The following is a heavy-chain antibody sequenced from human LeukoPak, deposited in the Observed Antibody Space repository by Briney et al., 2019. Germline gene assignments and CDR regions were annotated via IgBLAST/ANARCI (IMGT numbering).Heavy chain of an antibody. J-gene: IGHJ4*02. V-gene: IGHV1-2*02. CDR1: GYTFTSYY. CDR2: INPNSGGT. D-gene: IGHD3-3*01. CDR3: ARVGVDEYYDFWSGYKELFDY. Sequence: APVKVSCKASGYTFTSYYMHWVRQAPGQGLEWMGWINPNSGGTNYAQKFQGRVTMTRDTSISTAYMELSRLRSDDTAVYYCARVGVDEYYDFWSGYKELFDYWGQGTLVTVSS.